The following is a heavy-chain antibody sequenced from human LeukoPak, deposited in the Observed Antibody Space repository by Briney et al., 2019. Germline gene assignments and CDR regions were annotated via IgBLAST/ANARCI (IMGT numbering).Heavy chain of an antibody. CDR3: AKPPTQWLVRGYFQH. CDR2: INPNSGGT. J-gene: IGHJ1*01. V-gene: IGHV1-2*02. CDR1: GYTFTGYY. Sequence: ASVKVSCKASGYTFTGYYMHWVRQAPGQGLEWMGWINPNSGGTNYAQKFQGRVTMTRDTSISTAYMELSRLRSDDTAVYYCAKPPTQWLVRGYFQHWGQGTLVTVSS. D-gene: IGHD6-19*01.